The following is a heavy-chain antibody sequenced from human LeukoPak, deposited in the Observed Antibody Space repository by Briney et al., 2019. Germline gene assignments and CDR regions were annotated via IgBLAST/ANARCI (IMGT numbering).Heavy chain of an antibody. J-gene: IGHJ4*02. CDR1: GFTFSSYG. V-gene: IGHV3-30*02. CDR3: ARTGGSQGGNY. Sequence: GGSLRLSCAASGFTFSSYGMHWVRQAPGKGLEWVAFIRSDGNYKYYADSVKGRFTISRDNSKNTLYLQMNSLRAEDTAVYYCARTGGSQGGNYWGQGTLVTVSS. D-gene: IGHD1-26*01. CDR2: IRSDGNYK.